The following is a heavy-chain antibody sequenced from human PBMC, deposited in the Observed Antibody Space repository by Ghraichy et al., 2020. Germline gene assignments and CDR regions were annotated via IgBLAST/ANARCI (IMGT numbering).Heavy chain of an antibody. V-gene: IGHV3-20*04. Sequence: GGSLRLSCAASGFTFEDYGLCWVRQLPGKGLEWVSGINWNGGSTGYADSVKGRFTISRDDAKRTLYLKMNSLRAEDTALYYCARKRDMVASDDAFDLWGQGTKVTVSS. J-gene: IGHJ3*01. CDR3: ARKRDMVASDDAFDL. CDR1: GFTFEDYG. D-gene: IGHD2-15*01. CDR2: INWNGGST.